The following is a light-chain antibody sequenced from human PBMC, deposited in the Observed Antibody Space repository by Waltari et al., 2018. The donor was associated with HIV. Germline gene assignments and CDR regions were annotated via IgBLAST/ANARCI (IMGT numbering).Light chain of an antibody. J-gene: IGKJ2*02. CDR3: QQYGSSPMCT. V-gene: IGKV3-20*01. CDR1: QSVSSSY. Sequence: EIVLTQSPGTLSLSPGERATLSCRASQSVSSSYLAWYQQKPGQAPRLLIYGASSSATGIPDRFSGSGSGTDFTLTISRLEPEDFAVYYCQQYGSSPMCTFGQGTKVEIK. CDR2: GAS.